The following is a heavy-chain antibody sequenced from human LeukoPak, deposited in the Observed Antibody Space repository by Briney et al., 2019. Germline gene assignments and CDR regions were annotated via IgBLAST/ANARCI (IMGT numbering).Heavy chain of an antibody. D-gene: IGHD2-21*01. Sequence: SQTLSLTCSVSGVSISSGPYFWRGIRQSPGQGLEGIGYIWPSGSTNYNPSLSGRVAISLDKPRNHFTLMVTAVTAADTAFYYCARKGPEHLPTYFDHWGRGILVTVSS. V-gene: IGHV4-30-2*06. CDR2: IWPSGST. J-gene: IGHJ4*02. CDR1: GVSISSGPYF. CDR3: ARKGPEHLPTYFDH.